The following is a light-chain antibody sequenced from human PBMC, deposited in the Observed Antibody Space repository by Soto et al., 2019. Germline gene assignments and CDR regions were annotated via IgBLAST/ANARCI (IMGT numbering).Light chain of an antibody. CDR1: QDIGTW. J-gene: IGKJ3*01. CDR3: QQADSFPFT. CDR2: VAS. V-gene: IGKV1-12*01. Sequence: DIQLTQSPSSVSASVGDRVTITCRASQDIGTWLAWYQQKPGKAPKLLIYVASNLQSGVPSRSSGAGSGTEFNLAITSPQPEDFATYHCQQADSFPFTFGPGTKVYFK.